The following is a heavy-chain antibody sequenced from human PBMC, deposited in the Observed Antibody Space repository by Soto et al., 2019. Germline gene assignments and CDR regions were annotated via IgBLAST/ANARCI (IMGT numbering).Heavy chain of an antibody. Sequence: GGSLRLSCAASGFTFSSYSMNWVRQAPGKGLEWVSSISSSSSYIYYADSVKGRFTISRDNAKNSLYLQMNSLRAEDTAVYYCARGSSMITFGGVIVADDAFDIWGQGTMVTVSS. D-gene: IGHD3-16*02. CDR3: ARGSSMITFGGVIVADDAFDI. CDR2: ISSSSSYI. CDR1: GFTFSSYS. V-gene: IGHV3-21*01. J-gene: IGHJ3*02.